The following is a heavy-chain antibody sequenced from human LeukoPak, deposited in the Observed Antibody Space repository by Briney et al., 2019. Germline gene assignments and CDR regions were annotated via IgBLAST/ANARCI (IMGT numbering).Heavy chain of an antibody. D-gene: IGHD3-10*01. CDR2: INWNGGTT. V-gene: IGHV3-20*04. CDR3: AREEHYYYGSGSYGDYFDY. CDR1: GFTFDDHG. J-gene: IGHJ4*02. Sequence: GGSLRLSCAASGFTFDDHGMNWVRQAPGKGLEWVSGINWNGGTTGYGDSVKGRFTISRDNAKNSLYLQMNSLRAEDTAVYYCAREEHYYYGSGSYGDYFDYWGQGTLVTVSS.